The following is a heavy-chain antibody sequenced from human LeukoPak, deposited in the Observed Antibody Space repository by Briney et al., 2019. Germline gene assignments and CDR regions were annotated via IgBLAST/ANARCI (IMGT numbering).Heavy chain of an antibody. CDR1: GGTFSSYA. J-gene: IGHJ4*02. CDR2: IIPIFGTA. V-gene: IGHV1-69*05. CDR3: ARDRVGKYYYDSSGYYDY. Sequence: SVKVSCKASGGTFSSYAISWVRQAPGQGLGWMGGIIPIFGTANYAQKFQGRVTITTDESTSTAYMELSSLRSEDTAVYYCARDRVGKYYYDSSGYYDYWGQGTLVTVSS. D-gene: IGHD3-22*01.